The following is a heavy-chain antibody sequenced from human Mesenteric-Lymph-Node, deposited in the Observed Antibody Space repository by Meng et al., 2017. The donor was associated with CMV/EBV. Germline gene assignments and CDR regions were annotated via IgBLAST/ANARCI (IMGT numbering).Heavy chain of an antibody. CDR2: MNPNSGNT. CDR3: ARVAARYYYYGMDV. J-gene: IGHJ6*02. V-gene: IGHV1-8*03. D-gene: IGHD6-6*01. Sequence: ASVKVSCKASGYTFTSYDINWVRQATGQGLEWMGWMNPNSGNTGYAQKFQGRVTITRNTSISTAYMELSSLRSEDTAVYYCARVAARYYYYGMDVWGQGTTVTVSS. CDR1: GYTFTSYD.